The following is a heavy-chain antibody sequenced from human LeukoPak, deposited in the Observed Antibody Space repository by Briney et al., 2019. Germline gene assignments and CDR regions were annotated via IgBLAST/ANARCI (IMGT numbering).Heavy chain of an antibody. Sequence: SETLSLTCTVSGGSISSSSYYWGWIRQPPGKGLEWIGSIYYSGSTYYNPSLKSRVTISVDTSKNQFSLKLSSVTAADTAVYYCARHKPLSNSGWYYFDYWGQGTLVTVSS. CDR2: IYYSGST. V-gene: IGHV4-39*01. CDR1: GGSISSSSYY. J-gene: IGHJ4*02. D-gene: IGHD6-19*01. CDR3: ARHKPLSNSGWYYFDY.